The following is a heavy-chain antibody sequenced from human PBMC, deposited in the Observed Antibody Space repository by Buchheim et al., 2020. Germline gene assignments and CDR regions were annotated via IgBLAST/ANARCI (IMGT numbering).Heavy chain of an antibody. CDR2: ISGSGSTI. CDR3: ARDYDILTGAVFDY. J-gene: IGHJ4*02. CDR1: GFTFSSYE. Sequence: EVQLVESGGGLVQPGGSLRLPCAASGFTFSSYEMNWVRQAPGKGLEWVSYISGSGSTIYYADSVKGRFTISRDNAKNSLYLQMNSLRAEDTAVYYCARDYDILTGAVFDYWGQGTL. D-gene: IGHD3-9*01. V-gene: IGHV3-48*03.